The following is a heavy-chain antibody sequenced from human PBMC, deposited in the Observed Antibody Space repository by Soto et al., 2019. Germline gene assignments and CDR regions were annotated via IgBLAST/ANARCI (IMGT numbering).Heavy chain of an antibody. D-gene: IGHD1-1*01. J-gene: IGHJ4*02. CDR3: ARRYGYSFDY. CDR2: IYYSGST. V-gene: IGHV4-59*08. CDR1: GGSISSYY. Sequence: NPSETLSPTCTVSGGSISSYYWSWIRQPPGKGLEWIGYIYYSGSTNYNPSLKSRVTISVDTSKNQFSLKLSSVTAADTAVYYCARRYGYSFDYWGQGTLVTVSS.